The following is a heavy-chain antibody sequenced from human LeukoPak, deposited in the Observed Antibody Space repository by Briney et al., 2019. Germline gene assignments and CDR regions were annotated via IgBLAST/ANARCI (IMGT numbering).Heavy chain of an antibody. J-gene: IGHJ4*02. CDR2: ISYDGSNK. V-gene: IGHV3-30-3*02. CDR3: AKRDLTTEFDY. D-gene: IGHD4-17*01. Sequence: GGSLRLSCAASGFTFSSYAMHWVRQAPGKGLEWVAVISYDGSNKYYADSVKGRFTISRDNSKNTPYLQMNSLRAEDTAVYYCAKRDLTTEFDYWGQGTLVTVSS. CDR1: GFTFSSYA.